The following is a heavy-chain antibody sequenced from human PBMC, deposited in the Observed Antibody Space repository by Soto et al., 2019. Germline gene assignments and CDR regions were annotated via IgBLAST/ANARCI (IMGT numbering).Heavy chain of an antibody. Sequence: DSVQVSCKASGYTFTSYAMHWVRQAPGQRLEWMGWINAGNGNTKYSQKFQGRVTITRDTSASTAYMELSSLRSEDTAVYYCARVGWKDTAMVPFDDWGQGTLVTVSS. V-gene: IGHV1-3*01. CDR1: GYTFTSYA. J-gene: IGHJ4*02. CDR3: ARVGWKDTAMVPFDD. CDR2: INAGNGNT. D-gene: IGHD5-18*01.